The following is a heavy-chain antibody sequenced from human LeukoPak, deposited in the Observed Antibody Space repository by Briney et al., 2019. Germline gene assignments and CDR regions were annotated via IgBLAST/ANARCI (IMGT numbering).Heavy chain of an antibody. D-gene: IGHD5-12*01. J-gene: IGHJ4*02. CDR1: GFIFKNFG. CDR2: ISGSGGST. Sequence: PGGSLRLSCAASGFIFKNFGMHWVRQAPGKGLEWVSAISGSGGSTYYADSVKGRFTISRDNSKNTLYLQMNSLRAEDTAVYYCAKIVATWDYWGQGTLVTVSS. CDR3: AKIVATWDY. V-gene: IGHV3-23*01.